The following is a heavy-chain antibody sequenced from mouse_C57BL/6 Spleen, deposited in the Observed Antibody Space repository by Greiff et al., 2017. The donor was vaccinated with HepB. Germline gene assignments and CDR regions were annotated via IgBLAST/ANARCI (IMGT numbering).Heavy chain of an antibody. J-gene: IGHJ2*01. D-gene: IGHD1-1*01. CDR1: GYAFTNYL. Sequence: VQLQQSGAELVRPGTSVKVSCKASGYAFTNYLIEWVKQRPGQGLEWIGGINPGNGGTNYNEKFKGKATLTADKSSSTAYMQLSSLTSEDSAVYVFARSGTTVVTLDYWGQGTTLTVSS. CDR3: ARSGTTVVTLDY. CDR2: INPGNGGT. V-gene: IGHV1-54*01.